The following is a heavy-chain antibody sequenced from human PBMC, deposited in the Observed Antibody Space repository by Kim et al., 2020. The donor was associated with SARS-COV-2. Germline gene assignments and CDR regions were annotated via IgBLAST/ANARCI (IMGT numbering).Heavy chain of an antibody. CDR2: ISWNSGSI. J-gene: IGHJ4*02. Sequence: GGSLRLSCAASGFTFDDYAMHWVRQAPGKGLEWVSGISWNSGSIGYADSVKGRFTISRDNAKNSLYLQMNSLRAEDTALYYCAKDLGLGGNFDYWGQGTLVTVSS. CDR3: AKDLGLGGNFDY. V-gene: IGHV3-9*01. CDR1: GFTFDDYA. D-gene: IGHD3-16*01.